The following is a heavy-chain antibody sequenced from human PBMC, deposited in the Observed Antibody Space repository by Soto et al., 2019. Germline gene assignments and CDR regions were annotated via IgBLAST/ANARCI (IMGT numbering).Heavy chain of an antibody. Sequence: GGSLRLSCAASGFAFSRYGMHWVRQAPGKGLEWVAVIWYDGSKKYYADSVQGRFTISRDNSKNTLYMQMNSLRADDTGVYYCARDLRQCSGGTCYQYFDYWGQGTLVTVSS. CDR3: ARDLRQCSGGTCYQYFDY. V-gene: IGHV3-33*01. CDR1: GFAFSRYG. J-gene: IGHJ4*02. D-gene: IGHD2-15*01. CDR2: IWYDGSKK.